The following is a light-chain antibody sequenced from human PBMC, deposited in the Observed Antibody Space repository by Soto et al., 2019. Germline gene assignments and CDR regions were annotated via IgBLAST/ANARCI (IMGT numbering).Light chain of an antibody. V-gene: IGKV3-20*01. CDR1: QSVTSGY. Sequence: EIVLTQSPGTLSLSPGERATLSCRASQSVTSGYLAWYQQQPNQAPRLLIYGASYRATDIPDRFSGGGSGTDFPLTLSRLEPEDFAVYYCQHYSSSPPAITFGQGTRLEIK. CDR3: QHYSSSPPAIT. CDR2: GAS. J-gene: IGKJ5*01.